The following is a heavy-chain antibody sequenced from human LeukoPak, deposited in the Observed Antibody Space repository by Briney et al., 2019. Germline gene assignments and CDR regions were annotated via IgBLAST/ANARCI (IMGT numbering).Heavy chain of an antibody. D-gene: IGHD2-15*01. Sequence: GGSLRLSCAASGFTFSSYWMTWVRQAPGKGLEWVAKIKQDGSEGNYVDSVKGRFTISRDNAKNSLYLQMNSLRAEDTAVYYCASTATISYWGQGTLVTVSS. J-gene: IGHJ4*02. V-gene: IGHV3-7*01. CDR3: ASTATISY. CDR2: IKQDGSEG. CDR1: GFTFSSYW.